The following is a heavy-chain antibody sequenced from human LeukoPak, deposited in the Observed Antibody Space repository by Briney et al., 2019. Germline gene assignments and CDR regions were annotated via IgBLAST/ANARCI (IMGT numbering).Heavy chain of an antibody. CDR3: ARWSSLAAAKAFDY. V-gene: IGHV4-39*07. J-gene: IGHJ4*02. CDR2: INYSGST. D-gene: IGHD6-13*01. CDR1: GDSTSSSSDY. Sequence: PSETLSLTCTVSGDSTSSSSDYWGWIRQPPGKGLEWIANINYSGSTYYNPSLKSRVTISVDTSKNQFSLKLNSVTAADTAVYYCARWSSLAAAKAFDYWGQGTLVTVSS.